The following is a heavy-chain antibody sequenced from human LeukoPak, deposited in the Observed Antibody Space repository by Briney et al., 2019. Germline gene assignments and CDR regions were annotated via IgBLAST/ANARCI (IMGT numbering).Heavy chain of an antibody. CDR3: ARDLEDSSPFGAFDM. Sequence: GGSLRLTCAASGFTFSNYGMHWVRQVPGKGLEWVAAIWFDGIRKYYADSVKGRLTISRDNSKNTLYLQMNSLRAEDTAVYYCARDLEDSSPFGAFDMWGQGTMVTVSS. D-gene: IGHD3-22*01. V-gene: IGHV3-33*01. J-gene: IGHJ3*02. CDR2: IWFDGIRK. CDR1: GFTFSNYG.